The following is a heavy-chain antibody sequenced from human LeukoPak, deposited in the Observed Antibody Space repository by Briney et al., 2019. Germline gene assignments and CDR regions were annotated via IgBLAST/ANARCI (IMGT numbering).Heavy chain of an antibody. V-gene: IGHV4-30-4*08. CDR1: GGSISSDYYY. Sequence: SETLSLTCTVSGGSISSDYYYWSWIRQPPGKGLEWIGYIYYSGDSYYDPSLKSRVTMSVDTSKNQFSLMLSSVTAADTAVYYCVRGNVETNLDYWGQGTLVTVSS. CDR2: IYYSGDS. CDR3: VRGNVETNLDY. J-gene: IGHJ4*02. D-gene: IGHD5-24*01.